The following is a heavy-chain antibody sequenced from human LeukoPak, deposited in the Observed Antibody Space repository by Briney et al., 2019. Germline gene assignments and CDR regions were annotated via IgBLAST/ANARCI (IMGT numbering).Heavy chain of an antibody. CDR2: INPSGGST. D-gene: IGHD2/OR15-2a*01. CDR3: ARGAVIPGPGGGYYFDY. V-gene: IGHV1-46*01. J-gene: IGHJ4*02. CDR1: GYTLTDYY. Sequence: GASVKVSCKASGYTLTDYYIHWVRQAPGQGLEWMGIINPSGGSTSYAQKFQGRVTMTRDMSTSTVYMELSSLKSEDTAVYYCARGAVIPGPGGGYYFDYWGQGTLVTVSS.